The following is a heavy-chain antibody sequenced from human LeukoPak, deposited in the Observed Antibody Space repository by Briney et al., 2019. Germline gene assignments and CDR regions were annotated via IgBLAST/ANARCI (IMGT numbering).Heavy chain of an antibody. CDR3: ASVKLGYYYDTNGYFDS. CDR1: TDSISKSLYH. D-gene: IGHD3-22*01. V-gene: IGHV4-39*07. Sequence: PSETLSLTCTVSTDSISKSLYHWAWVRQPPGKGLEWIAEIYYQGNTYYNPSLSGRVTISVDTSKNQFSLQLNAATAADTALYFCASVKLGYYYDTNGYFDSWGQGIPVTVSS. CDR2: IYYQGNT. J-gene: IGHJ4*02.